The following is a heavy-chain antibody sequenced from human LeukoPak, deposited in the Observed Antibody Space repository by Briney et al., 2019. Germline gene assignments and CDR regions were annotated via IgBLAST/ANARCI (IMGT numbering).Heavy chain of an antibody. J-gene: IGHJ6*02. V-gene: IGHV3-53*01. CDR2: IYSGGST. CDR1: GFTVSSNY. CDR3: ASSGSQSYYYYYGMDV. D-gene: IGHD6-19*01. Sequence: PGGSLRLSCAASGFTVSSNYMSWVRQAPGKGLEWVSVIYSGGSTYYADSVKGRFTISRDNSKNTLYLQMNSLRAEDTAVYYCASSGSQSYYYYYGMDVWGQGTTVTVSS.